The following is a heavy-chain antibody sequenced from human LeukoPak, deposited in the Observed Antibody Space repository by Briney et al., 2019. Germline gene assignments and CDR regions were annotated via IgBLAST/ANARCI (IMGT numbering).Heavy chain of an antibody. J-gene: IGHJ4*02. CDR1: AITFSNSW. Sequence: PGGSLRLSCTASAITFSNSWMSWVRQAPGKGLEGVANIKQDGSETNYVDSVKGRFTISRDNAKNSLFLQMNSLRGEDTAIYYCARDVAGDSLYRHVDYWGQGTLVTVSS. CDR2: IKQDGSET. V-gene: IGHV3-7*04. CDR3: ARDVAGDSLYRHVDY. D-gene: IGHD5/OR15-5a*01.